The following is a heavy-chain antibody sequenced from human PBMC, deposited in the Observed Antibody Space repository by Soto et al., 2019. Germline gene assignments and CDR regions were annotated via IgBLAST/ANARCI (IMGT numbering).Heavy chain of an antibody. V-gene: IGHV1-2*02. CDR2: ISPNNGAT. J-gene: IGHJ3*01. Sequence: QVQLVQSGAEVKKPGASMKVSCKASGYTFSDYYMHWVRQAPGQGLECMGWISPNNGATNYAQKFQDRVTMTRVASITTAYMELSRLRSDDTAVYYCARGGEFCSTGSCNSSLGDAFDVWGQGTTVTVSS. CDR3: ARGGEFCSTGSCNSSLGDAFDV. D-gene: IGHD2-15*01. CDR1: GYTFSDYY.